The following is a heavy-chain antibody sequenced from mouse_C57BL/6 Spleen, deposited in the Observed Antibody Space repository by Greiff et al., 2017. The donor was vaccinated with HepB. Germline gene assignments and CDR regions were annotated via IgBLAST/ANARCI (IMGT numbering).Heavy chain of an antibody. D-gene: IGHD1-1*01. Sequence: VQLQQSGPVLVKPGASVKMSCKASGYTFTDYYMNWVKQSHGKSLEWIGVINPYNGGTSYNQKFKGKATLTVDKSSSTAYMELNSLTSEDSAVYYCARQDGSSPFDYWGQGTTLTVSS. V-gene: IGHV1-19*01. CDR2: INPYNGGT. J-gene: IGHJ2*01. CDR1: GYTFTDYY. CDR3: ARQDGSSPFDY.